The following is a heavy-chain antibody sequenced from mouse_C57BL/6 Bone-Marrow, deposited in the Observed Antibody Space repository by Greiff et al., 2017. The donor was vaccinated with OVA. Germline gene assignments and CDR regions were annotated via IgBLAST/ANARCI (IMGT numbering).Heavy chain of an antibody. CDR3: ALITTVVPYYYAMDY. CDR2: INPNYGTT. V-gene: IGHV1-39*01. D-gene: IGHD1-1*01. CDR1: GYSFTDYN. J-gene: IGHJ4*01. Sequence: VQLQQSGPELVKPGASVKISCKASGYSFTDYNMNWVKQSNGKSLEWIGVINPNYGTTSYNQKFKGKATLTVDQSSSTAYMQLNSLTSEDSAVYYCALITTVVPYYYAMDYWGQGTSVTVSS.